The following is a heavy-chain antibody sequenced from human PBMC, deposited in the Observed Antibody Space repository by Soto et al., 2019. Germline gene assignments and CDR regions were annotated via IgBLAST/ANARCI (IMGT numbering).Heavy chain of an antibody. V-gene: IGHV4-4*07. D-gene: IGHD3-16*01. CDR1: GASISNFY. CDR3: AKGGTYYFDS. J-gene: IGHJ4*02. CDR2: LYTRGTT. Sequence: SETLSLTCSVSGASISNFYLSWIRQSAGKGLEWIGRLYTRGTTDYNPSLKSRVTMSLDTSKNRVSLSLTSVTAADTAVYYCAKGGTYYFDSWGQGIVVTVSS.